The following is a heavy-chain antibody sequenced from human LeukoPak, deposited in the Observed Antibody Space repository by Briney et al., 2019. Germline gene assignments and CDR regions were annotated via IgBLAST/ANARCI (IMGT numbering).Heavy chain of an antibody. CDR1: GYTFTSYY. D-gene: IGHD2-15*01. CDR2: INPSGGST. J-gene: IGHJ6*02. V-gene: IGHV1-46*01. Sequence: ASVKVSRKASGYTFTSYYMHWVRQAPGQGLEWMGIINPSGGSTSYAQKFQGRVTMTRDTSTSTVYMELSSLRSEDTAVYYCARGGDIVVVVAPNYGMDVWGQGTTVTVSS. CDR3: ARGGDIVVVVAPNYGMDV.